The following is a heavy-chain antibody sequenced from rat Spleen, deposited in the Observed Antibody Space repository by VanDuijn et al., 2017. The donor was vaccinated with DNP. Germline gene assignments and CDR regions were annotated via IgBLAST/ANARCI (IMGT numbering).Heavy chain of an antibody. CDR2: ISTGGDDT. Sequence: EVQLVESGGGLEQPGRSLTLSCAASGFTFRNYGMAWVRQAPTKGLEWVASISTGGDDTYYRDSVKGRFTISRDNAKNTQYLQMDSLRSEDTATYYCTTHRTWYFDFWGPGTMVTVSS. V-gene: IGHV5S13*01. J-gene: IGHJ1*01. CDR1: GFTFRNYG. CDR3: TTHRTWYFDF.